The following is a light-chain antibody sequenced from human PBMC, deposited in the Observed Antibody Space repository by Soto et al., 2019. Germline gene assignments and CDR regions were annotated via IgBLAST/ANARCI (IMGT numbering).Light chain of an antibody. Sequence: EIVLTQSPGSLSLSPGERATVACRSSQSVSSSYLAWYQQKPGQAPRLLIYDASNRATGIPARFSGSGSGTDFPLTISSLEPEDFAVYYCQQRSNWPTWTFGQGTKVDIK. CDR1: QSVSSSY. CDR2: DAS. V-gene: IGKV3D-20*02. CDR3: QQRSNWPTWT. J-gene: IGKJ1*01.